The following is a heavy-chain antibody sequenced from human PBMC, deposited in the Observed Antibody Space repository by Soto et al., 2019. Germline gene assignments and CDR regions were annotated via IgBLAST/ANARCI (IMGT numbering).Heavy chain of an antibody. CDR2: INPNSGGA. V-gene: IGHV1-2*04. Sequence: ASVKVSCKASGYTFTSYDINWVRQATGQGLEWMGWINPNSGGANYAQKFQGWVTMTRDTSISTAYMELSRLGSDDTAVYYCASACRDGYNCLDYWGQGTLVTVSS. CDR1: GYTFTSYD. CDR3: ASACRDGYNCLDY. D-gene: IGHD5-12*01. J-gene: IGHJ4*02.